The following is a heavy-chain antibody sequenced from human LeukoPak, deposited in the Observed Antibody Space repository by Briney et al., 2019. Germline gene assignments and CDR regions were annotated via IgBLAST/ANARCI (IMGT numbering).Heavy chain of an antibody. J-gene: IGHJ4*02. CDR2: IYIGDSET. Sequence: GESLRISCKGSGYSFISYWIGWVRQMPGKGLEWMGIIYIGDSETRYSPSFQGQVTISVDKSINTAYLQWSSPKASGTAMYYCATYGSGSYHGYWGQGTLVTVSS. CDR3: ATYGSGSYHGY. D-gene: IGHD3-10*01. V-gene: IGHV5-51*01. CDR1: GYSFISYW.